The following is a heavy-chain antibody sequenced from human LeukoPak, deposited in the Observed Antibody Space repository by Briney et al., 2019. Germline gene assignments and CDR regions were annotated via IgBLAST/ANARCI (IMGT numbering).Heavy chain of an antibody. V-gene: IGHV3-23*01. CDR2: ISGSGGST. CDR3: AKDRSGSYYSDAFDI. Sequence: GGTLRLSCAASGFTFSSYGMSWVRQAPGKGLEWVSAISGSGGSTYYADSVKGRFTISRDNSKNTLYLQMNSLRAKDTAVYYCAKDRSGSYYSDAFDIWGQGTMVTVSS. CDR1: GFTFSSYG. J-gene: IGHJ3*02. D-gene: IGHD1-26*01.